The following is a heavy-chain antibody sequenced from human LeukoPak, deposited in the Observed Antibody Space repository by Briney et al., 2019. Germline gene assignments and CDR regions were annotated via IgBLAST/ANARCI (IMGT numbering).Heavy chain of an antibody. CDR2: IYYSGST. J-gene: IGHJ4*02. Sequence: PSETLSLTCTVSGGSISSSSYYWGWIRQPPGKGLEWIGSIYYSGSTYYNPSLKSRVTISVDTSKNQFSLKLSSVTAAETAGYYCARASTDGIDYWGQGTLVTVSS. D-gene: IGHD4-17*01. CDR3: ARASTDGIDY. CDR1: GGSISSSSYY. V-gene: IGHV4-39*01.